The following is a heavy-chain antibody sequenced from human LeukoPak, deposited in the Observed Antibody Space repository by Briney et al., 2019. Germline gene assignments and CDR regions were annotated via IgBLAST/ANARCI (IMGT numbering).Heavy chain of an antibody. D-gene: IGHD1-26*01. J-gene: IGHJ4*02. CDR3: AREESIGRYQFLHEY. Sequence: ASVKVSCKASGYTVINYGITWVRQAPGQGLEWRGWISPYNGNTKYLQKFQGRVTMTTDTSTSTASMEVRSLRSDDTAVYYCAREESIGRYQFLHEYWGQGTLVTVSS. CDR2: ISPYNGNT. CDR1: GYTVINYG. V-gene: IGHV1-18*01.